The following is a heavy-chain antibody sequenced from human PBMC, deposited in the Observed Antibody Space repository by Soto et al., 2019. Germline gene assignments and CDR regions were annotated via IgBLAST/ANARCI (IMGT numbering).Heavy chain of an antibody. D-gene: IGHD6-19*01. CDR1: GGTFDIFS. J-gene: IGHJ5*02. CDR3: AKENRDDDSGRYSSTDWFDP. CDR2: IIPIFGTA. Sequence: QVQLVQSGAEVKKPGSSVKVSCKASGGTFDIFSISWVRQAPGQGLEWMGGIIPIFGTAEYSQKFQGRVNITADESTSTSYMELSSLRFEDTAVYYCAKENRDDDSGRYSSTDWFDPWGQGTLVTVSS. V-gene: IGHV1-69*01.